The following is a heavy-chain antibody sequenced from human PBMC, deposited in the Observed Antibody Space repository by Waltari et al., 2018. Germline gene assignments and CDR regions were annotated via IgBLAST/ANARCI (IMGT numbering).Heavy chain of an antibody. CDR3: ARGGSYSTSAMDY. Sequence: APGKGLVWVSRIRSDGSSTSYADSVKGRFTISRDNAKNTLYLQMNSLRPEDTAVYYCARGGSYSTSAMDYWGQGTLVTASS. CDR2: IRSDGSST. V-gene: IGHV3-74*01. D-gene: IGHD6-13*01. J-gene: IGHJ4*02.